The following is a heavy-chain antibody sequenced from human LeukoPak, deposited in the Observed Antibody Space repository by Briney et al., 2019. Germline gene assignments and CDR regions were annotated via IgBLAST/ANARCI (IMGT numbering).Heavy chain of an antibody. D-gene: IGHD5-12*01. CDR2: ISGSGGST. Sequence: GGSLRLSRAASGFTFSSYAMSWVRQAPGKGLEWVSAISGSGGSTYNADSMKGRFTISRDNSKNTLYLQMNSLRAEDTAVYCCAKDRQYSGYDCSTDYWGQGTLVTVSS. CDR3: AKDRQYSGYDCSTDY. V-gene: IGHV3-23*01. J-gene: IGHJ4*02. CDR1: GFTFSSYA.